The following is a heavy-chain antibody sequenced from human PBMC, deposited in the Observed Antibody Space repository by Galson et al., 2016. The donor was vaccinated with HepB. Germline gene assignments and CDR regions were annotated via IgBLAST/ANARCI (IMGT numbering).Heavy chain of an antibody. Sequence: QSGAEVKKPGESLRISCKGSGYSFTNYWISWVRQMPGKGLEWMGRIDPSDSYTNYSPSFQGHVTISADRSINTAYLQWSSLEASDTAMYYCTRHEGQVVPYYYYYMDIWGKGTTVIVSS. CDR1: GYSFTNYW. V-gene: IGHV5-10-1*01. D-gene: IGHD6-6*01. CDR3: TRHEGQVVPYYYYYMDI. J-gene: IGHJ6*03. CDR2: IDPSDSYT.